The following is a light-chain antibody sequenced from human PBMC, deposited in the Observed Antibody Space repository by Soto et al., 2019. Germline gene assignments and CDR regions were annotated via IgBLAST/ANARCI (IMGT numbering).Light chain of an antibody. CDR1: QDMSNY. CDR2: DAS. J-gene: IGKJ5*01. Sequence: DIQMTQSPSSLSGSVGDRVTITCQASQDMSNYLNWYQQKPGKAPKLLIYDASNLETGVPSRFSGSGSGTDFTCTISSLQPEDIATDYCQQYDNLPITFGQGTRLEIK. CDR3: QQYDNLPIT. V-gene: IGKV1-33*01.